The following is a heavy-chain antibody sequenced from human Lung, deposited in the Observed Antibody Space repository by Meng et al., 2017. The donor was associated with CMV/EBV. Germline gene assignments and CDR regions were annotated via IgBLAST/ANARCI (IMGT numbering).Heavy chain of an antibody. CDR3: ARSTSPHDSIKE. Sequence: SCAASGFTFNSDAMSWVRRAPGKGLEWVSSITSSSTFIYNADSLRGRFTISRDYAKNSLYLQMNSLRAEDTDVYFCARSTSPHDSIKEWGQGPLVTVSS. V-gene: IGHV3-21*01. D-gene: IGHD4-11*01. J-gene: IGHJ4*02. CDR1: GFTFNSDA. CDR2: ITSSSTFI.